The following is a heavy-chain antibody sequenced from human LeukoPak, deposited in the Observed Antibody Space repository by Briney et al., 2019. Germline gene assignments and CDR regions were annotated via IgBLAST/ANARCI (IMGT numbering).Heavy chain of an antibody. J-gene: IGHJ4*02. D-gene: IGHD1-14*01. CDR3: AGDKEPLVGFKGFDF. CDR1: EFAFSSYS. V-gene: IGHV3-21*01. Sequence: GGSLRLSCAASEFAFSSYSMNWFRQAPGKGLEWVASITSGSKYIFYADSVRGRFTISRDNAENSLFLHMKSLRADDTGVYFCAGDKEPLVGFKGFDFWGQGPLVKVSS. CDR2: ITSGSKYI.